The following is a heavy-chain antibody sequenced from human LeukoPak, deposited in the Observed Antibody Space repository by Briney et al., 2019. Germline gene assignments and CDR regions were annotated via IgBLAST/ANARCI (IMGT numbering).Heavy chain of an antibody. D-gene: IGHD6-6*01. CDR1: GGSISSSSYY. Sequence: SETLSLTCTVSGGSISSSSYYWSWIRQPPGKGLEWIGEINDSGTTNYNPSLKSRVTISVATSKKQFSPKVTSVTAADTAVYYCARRSHYSTSAGTALWGQGTLVTVSS. V-gene: IGHV4-39*07. J-gene: IGHJ4*02. CDR3: ARRSHYSTSAGTAL. CDR2: INDSGTT.